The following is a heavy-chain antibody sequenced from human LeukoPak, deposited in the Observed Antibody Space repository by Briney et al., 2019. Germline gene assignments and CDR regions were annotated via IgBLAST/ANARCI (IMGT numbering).Heavy chain of an antibody. V-gene: IGHV4-34*01. CDR3: ARHGRYCSSTSCYGAGRRQYNWFDP. D-gene: IGHD2-2*01. J-gene: IGHJ5*02. CDR1: GGSFSGYY. CDR2: INHSGST. Sequence: SETLSLTCAVYGGSFSGYYWSWIRQPPGKGLEWIGEINHSGSTNYNPSLKSRVTISVDTSKNQFSLKLSSVTAADTAVYYCARHGRYCSSTSCYGAGRRQYNWFDPWGQGTLVTVSS.